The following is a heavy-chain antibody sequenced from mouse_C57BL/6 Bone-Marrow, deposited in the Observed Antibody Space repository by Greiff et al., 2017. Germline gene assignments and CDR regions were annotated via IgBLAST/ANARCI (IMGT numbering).Heavy chain of an antibody. Sequence: VQLQQSGAELVRPGTSVKVSCKASGYAFTNYLIEWVKQRPGQGLEWIGVINPGSGGTNYNEKFKGKATLTADKSSSAAYMQLSMLTSEDSAVYFCAIYGDYGDDDYFDYWGQGTTLTVSS. D-gene: IGHD2-2*01. CDR3: AIYGDYGDDDYFDY. V-gene: IGHV1-54*01. CDR1: GYAFTNYL. J-gene: IGHJ2*01. CDR2: INPGSGGT.